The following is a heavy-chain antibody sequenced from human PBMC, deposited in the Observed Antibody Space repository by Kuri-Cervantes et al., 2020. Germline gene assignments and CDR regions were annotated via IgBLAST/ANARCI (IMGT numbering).Heavy chain of an antibody. CDR1: GGSISSGSYY. V-gene: IGHV4-61*02. Sequence: TLSLTCTVAGGSISSGSYYWSWIRQPAGKGLEWIGRVYQSNGNTNYNPSLQSRVTISLDTSKNQFSLKLSSVTAADTAVYYCARDHTWFGKLCHAFDIWGQGTMVTVSS. D-gene: IGHD3-10*01. J-gene: IGHJ3*02. CDR2: VYQSNGNT. CDR3: ARDHTWFGKLCHAFDI.